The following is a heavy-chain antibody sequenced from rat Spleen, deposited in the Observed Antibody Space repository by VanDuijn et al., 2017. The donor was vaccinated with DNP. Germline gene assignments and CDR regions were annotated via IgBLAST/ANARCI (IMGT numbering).Heavy chain of an antibody. Sequence: QVQLKESGPGLVQPSQTLSLTCTVSGFSLTSYTVSWVRQPPGKGLEWIATISSGGSTYYNSALKSRLSISRDTSKSQVFLKMNSLQTEDTATYYCARDLYNGYQRHYWSFDFWGPGTMVTVSS. J-gene: IGHJ1*01. V-gene: IGHV2-6*01. D-gene: IGHD1-6*01. CDR3: ARDLYNGYQRHYWSFDF. CDR1: GFSLTSYT. CDR2: ISSGGST.